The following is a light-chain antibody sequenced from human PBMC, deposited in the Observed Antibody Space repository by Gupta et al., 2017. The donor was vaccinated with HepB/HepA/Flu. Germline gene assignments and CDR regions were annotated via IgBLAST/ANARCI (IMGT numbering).Light chain of an antibody. V-gene: IGKV1-39*01. CDR1: QNIRRY. J-gene: IGKJ2*01. CDR2: AIS. Sequence: DIPMTQSPSSLSASVGDRVTITCRASQNIRRYLNWFQRKPGHAPKVLIYAISNLQTGVPSRFSGSGSGTDFTLSISSLQPEDFATYYCQQTDAIPYTFGQGTKLEIK. CDR3: QQTDAIPYT.